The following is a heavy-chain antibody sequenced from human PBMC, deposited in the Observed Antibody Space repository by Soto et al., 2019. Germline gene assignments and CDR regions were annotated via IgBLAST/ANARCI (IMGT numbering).Heavy chain of an antibody. J-gene: IGHJ3*01. D-gene: IGHD6-25*01. Sequence: GGSLRLACALYMFTVSNTYMSWVRQAPGKGLEWVAVIYRGVSTHYADSVKGRFTISRDDSKNTIYLQMNSLRAEDTAVYYCARDSSDSSRADSFDVWGQGTMVTVSS. V-gene: IGHV3-53*01. CDR2: IYRGVST. CDR3: ARDSSDSSRADSFDV. CDR1: MFTVSNTY.